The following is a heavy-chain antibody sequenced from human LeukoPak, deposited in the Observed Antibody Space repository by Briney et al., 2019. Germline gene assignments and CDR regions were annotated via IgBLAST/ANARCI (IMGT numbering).Heavy chain of an antibody. D-gene: IGHD3-10*01. V-gene: IGHV1-8*01. J-gene: IGHJ4*02. CDR1: GYTFTSYD. CDR3: ARAVSITNYYDY. CDR2: MNPNSGNT. Sequence: ASVKVSCKASGYTFTSYDINWVRQATGRGLEWMGWMNPNSGNTGYAQKFQGRVTMTRNTSISTAYMELSSLRSEDTAVYYCARAVSITNYYDYWGQGTLVTASS.